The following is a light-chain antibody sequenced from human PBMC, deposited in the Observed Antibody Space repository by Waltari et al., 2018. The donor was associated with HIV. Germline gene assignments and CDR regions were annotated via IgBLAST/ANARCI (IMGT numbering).Light chain of an antibody. V-gene: IGLV3-16*01. CDR2: KDY. J-gene: IGLJ1*01. CDR3: LSADSSGTFYV. CDR1: ASPKNY. Sequence: SSELTQPPSVSVSLSQMALLTTPVAASPKNYPFWYQQKPGHYPLLLIYKDYEMPSGIPERFSGSSSGTIVTLTISGVQAEDEADYYCLSADSSGTFYVFGTGTKVTVL.